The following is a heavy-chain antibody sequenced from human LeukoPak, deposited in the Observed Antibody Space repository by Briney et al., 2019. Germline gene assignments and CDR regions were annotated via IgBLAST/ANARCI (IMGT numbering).Heavy chain of an antibody. Sequence: GGSLRLSCAASGFTFSTYDMHWVRQVTGKGLEWVSAIGTGDGTYYLGSVKGRFTISRENAKNVLYLQMSSLRAEDTAVYYCAREIRETVVTRHYYYGIDVWGQGTTVIVSS. CDR1: GFTFSTYD. V-gene: IGHV3-13*01. CDR2: IGTGDGT. J-gene: IGHJ6*02. D-gene: IGHD2-15*01. CDR3: AREIRETVVTRHYYYGIDV.